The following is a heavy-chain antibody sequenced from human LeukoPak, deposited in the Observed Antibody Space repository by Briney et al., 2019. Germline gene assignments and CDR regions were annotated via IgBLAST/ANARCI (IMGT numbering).Heavy chain of an antibody. D-gene: IGHD2-2*01. Sequence: PSETLSLTCTVPGGSISSYYWSSIRQPAGKGLEWIGRIYTSGSTNYNPSLKSRVTISVDKSKNQFSLKLSSVTAADTAVYYCARGCSSTSCRGFDPWGQGTLVTVSS. CDR2: IYTSGST. J-gene: IGHJ5*02. CDR1: GGSISSYY. V-gene: IGHV4-4*07. CDR3: ARGCSSTSCRGFDP.